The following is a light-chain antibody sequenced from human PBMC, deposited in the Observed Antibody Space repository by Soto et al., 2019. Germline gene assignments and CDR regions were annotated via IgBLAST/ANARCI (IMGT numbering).Light chain of an antibody. CDR3: QQYNKWPNT. V-gene: IGKV3-15*01. CDR2: SAS. CDR1: QTISTN. Sequence: EVVMTQSPVTLSVSPGESAALSCRASQTISTNLAWYQLKPGQAPRLLIYSASSRATGLPARFSSSGSGTEFTLTISSLESEDLGVYYCQQYNKWPNTFGQGTRLEMK. J-gene: IGKJ2*01.